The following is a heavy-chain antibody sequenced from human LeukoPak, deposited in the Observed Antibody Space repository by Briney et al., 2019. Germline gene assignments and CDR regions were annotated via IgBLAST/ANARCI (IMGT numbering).Heavy chain of an antibody. J-gene: IGHJ4*02. CDR1: GYTFTSYG. CDR2: INPNSGGT. Sequence: ASVKVSCKASGYTFTSYGISWVRQAPGQGLEWMGWINPNSGGTNYAQKFQGRVTMTRDTSISTAYMELSRLRSDDTAVYYCARDEGYSYDKGFHYYWGQGTLVTVSS. D-gene: IGHD5-18*01. CDR3: ARDEGYSYDKGFHYY. V-gene: IGHV1-2*02.